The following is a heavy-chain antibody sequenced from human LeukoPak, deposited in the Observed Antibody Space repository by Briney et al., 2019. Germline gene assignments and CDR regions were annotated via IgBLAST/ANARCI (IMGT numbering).Heavy chain of an antibody. V-gene: IGHV3-48*01. D-gene: IGHD1-14*01. J-gene: IGHJ4*02. CDR3: ARGTLNIPGEHGAFDY. Sequence: GGSLRLSCAASGFTFSSYSMNWVRQAPGKGLEWVSYISSSSSTIYYADSVKGRFTISRDNAKNSLYLQMNSLRAEDTAVYYCARGTLNIPGEHGAFDYWGQGTLVAVSS. CDR1: GFTFSSYS. CDR2: ISSSSSTI.